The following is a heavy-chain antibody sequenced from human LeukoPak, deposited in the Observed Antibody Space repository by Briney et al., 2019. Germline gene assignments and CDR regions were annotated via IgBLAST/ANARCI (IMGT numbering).Heavy chain of an antibody. CDR3: ARARYDSSGYSFDY. Sequence: PGGSLRLSCAASGFTFGSYWMQWVRQTPEKGLVWVAHINNDGSNTIYADSVKGRFTTSRDNAKNTLYLQMSSLTAEDTAVYYCARARYDSSGYSFDYWGQGTLVTVSS. J-gene: IGHJ4*02. CDR2: INNDGSNT. CDR1: GFTFGSYW. D-gene: IGHD3-22*01. V-gene: IGHV3-74*01.